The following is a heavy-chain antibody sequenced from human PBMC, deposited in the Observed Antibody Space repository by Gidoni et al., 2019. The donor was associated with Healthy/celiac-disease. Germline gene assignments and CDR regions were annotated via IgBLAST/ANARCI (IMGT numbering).Heavy chain of an antibody. Sequence: QVQLQESGPGLVKPSETLSLTCTVSGGSISSYYWSWIRQPPGKGLEWIGYIYYSGSTNYNPSLKSRVTISVDTSKNQFSLKLSSVTAADTAVYYCAREKGDSSGYGRVVQHWGQGTLVTVSS. CDR3: AREKGDSSGYGRVVQH. J-gene: IGHJ1*01. CDR1: GGSISSYY. CDR2: IYYSGST. V-gene: IGHV4-59*01. D-gene: IGHD3-22*01.